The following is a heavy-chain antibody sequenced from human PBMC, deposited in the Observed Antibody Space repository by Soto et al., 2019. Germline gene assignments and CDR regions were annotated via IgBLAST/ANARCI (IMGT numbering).Heavy chain of an antibody. D-gene: IGHD3-3*01. CDR1: GFTFSSYG. Sequence: QVQLVESGGGVVQPGRSLRLSCAASGFTFSSYGMHWVRQAPGKGLEWVAVISYDGSNKYYADSVKGRFTISRDNSKNTLYLQMNSLRAEDTAVYYFAKDHRPLRFLGWQSLDYWGQGTMVTVSS. J-gene: IGHJ4*02. V-gene: IGHV3-30*18. CDR3: AKDHRPLRFLGWQSLDY. CDR2: ISYDGSNK.